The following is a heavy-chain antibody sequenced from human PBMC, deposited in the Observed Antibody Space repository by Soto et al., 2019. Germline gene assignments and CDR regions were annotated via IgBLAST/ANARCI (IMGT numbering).Heavy chain of an antibody. CDR1: GYTFTSYY. D-gene: IGHD2-2*01. CDR3: ARVPVVVVPAGYFDY. V-gene: IGHV1-46*01. J-gene: IGHJ4*02. CDR2: INPSGGST. Sequence: ASVKVSCKASGYTFTSYYMHWVRQAPGQGLEWMGIINPSGGSTSYAQKFQGRVTMTRDTSTSTVYMELSSLGSEDTAVYYCARVPVVVVPAGYFDYWGQGTLVTVS.